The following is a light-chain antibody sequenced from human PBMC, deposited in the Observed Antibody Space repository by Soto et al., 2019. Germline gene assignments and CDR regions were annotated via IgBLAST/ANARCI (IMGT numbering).Light chain of an antibody. CDR3: QQYDNLPIT. V-gene: IGKV1-33*01. J-gene: IGKJ5*01. Sequence: DIQMTQSPSSLSASVGDRVTITCQASQDISNYLNWYQQKPGKAPKLLIYDASNLETGVPSRFSGSGSETDFTFTISSLQPEDSATYYCQQYDNLPITFGQGTRLEIK. CDR1: QDISNY. CDR2: DAS.